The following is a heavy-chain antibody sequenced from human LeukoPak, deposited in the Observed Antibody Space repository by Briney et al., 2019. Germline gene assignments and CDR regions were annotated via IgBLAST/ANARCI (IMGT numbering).Heavy chain of an antibody. V-gene: IGHV4-38-2*01. CDR1: GYSISSGYY. D-gene: IGHD7-27*01. Sequence: PSETLSLTCAVSGYSISSGYYWGWIRQPPGKGLEWIVSIYHSGSTYYNPSLKSRVTISVDTSKNQFSLKLSSVTAADTAVYYCARPVLTGDFGDAFDIWGQGTMVTVSS. CDR2: IYHSGST. J-gene: IGHJ3*02. CDR3: ARPVLTGDFGDAFDI.